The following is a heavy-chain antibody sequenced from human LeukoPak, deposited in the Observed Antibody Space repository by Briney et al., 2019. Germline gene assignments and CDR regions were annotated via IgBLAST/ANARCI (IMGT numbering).Heavy chain of an antibody. CDR2: IFYSGST. J-gene: IGHJ6*03. CDR1: GGSISSYY. CDR3: ARDIRAQRYQGDSSYMDV. D-gene: IGHD6-13*01. Sequence: SETLSLTCTVSGGSISSYYWSWIRQPPGKGLEWIGYIFYSGSTNYNPSLKSRVTISVDTSKNQFSLKLSSVTAADTAVYYCARDIRAQRYQGDSSYMDVWGKGTTVTISS. V-gene: IGHV4-59*01.